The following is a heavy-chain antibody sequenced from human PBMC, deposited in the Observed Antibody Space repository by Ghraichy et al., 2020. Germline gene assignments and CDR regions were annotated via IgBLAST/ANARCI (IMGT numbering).Heavy chain of an antibody. V-gene: IGHV1-2*02. J-gene: IGHJ5*02. D-gene: IGHD3-16*01. CDR3: ATEGISMSLTGTEGENWFDP. CDR2: INPKSGGT. Sequence: ASVKVSCKASGYTFRDYYVHWVRQAPGQGLEWMGWINPKSGGTNYAQKFQGRVTMTSDTSLSTVYMDLRRLRSDDTAIYYCATEGISMSLTGTEGENWFDPWGQGTLVTVSS. CDR1: GYTFRDYY.